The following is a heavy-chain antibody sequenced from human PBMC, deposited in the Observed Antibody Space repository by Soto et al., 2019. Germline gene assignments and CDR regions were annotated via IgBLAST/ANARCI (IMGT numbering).Heavy chain of an antibody. Sequence: KPSETLSLTGAVYGGSFSGYYCSWIRQPPWKGLEWIGEINHSGITNYNPSLKGRVTISVDTSKNQFSLKLSSVTAADTAVYYCARALYYYDSSGYSYKLFDRWGQRTLVTVCS. J-gene: IGHJ5*02. V-gene: IGHV4-34*01. D-gene: IGHD3-22*01. CDR1: GGSFSGYY. CDR3: ARALYYYDSSGYSYKLFDR. CDR2: INHSGIT.